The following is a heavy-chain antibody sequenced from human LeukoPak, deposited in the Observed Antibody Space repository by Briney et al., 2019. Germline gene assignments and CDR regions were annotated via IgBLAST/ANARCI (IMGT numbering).Heavy chain of an antibody. Sequence: GGSLRLSCAASGFTFSSYAMSWVRQAPGQGLEWVSYISSSSSTIYYADSVKGRFTISRDNAKNSLYLQMNSLRDEDTAVYYCARETDYYGSGSYYRNLFDYWGQGTLVTVSS. CDR3: ARETDYYGSGSYYRNLFDY. V-gene: IGHV3-48*02. D-gene: IGHD3-10*01. CDR1: GFTFSSYA. J-gene: IGHJ4*02. CDR2: ISSSSSTI.